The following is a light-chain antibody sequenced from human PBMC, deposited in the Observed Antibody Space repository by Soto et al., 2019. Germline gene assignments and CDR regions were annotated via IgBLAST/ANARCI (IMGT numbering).Light chain of an antibody. J-gene: IGKJ5*01. V-gene: IGKV1-39*01. Sequence: DIQMTQSPSSLSASVGDRVTITCRASQSISSYLNWYQQKPGKDPKLLNYAASSLQSGVPSRFSSSGSGTDFTHTTSSLQPEDGATYYCQQSYSTPTVGQGTRLEIK. CDR1: QSISSY. CDR2: AAS. CDR3: QQSYSTPT.